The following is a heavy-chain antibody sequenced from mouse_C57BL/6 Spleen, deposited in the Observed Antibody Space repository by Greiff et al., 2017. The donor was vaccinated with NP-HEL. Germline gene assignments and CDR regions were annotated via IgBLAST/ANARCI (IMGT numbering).Heavy chain of an antibody. CDR1: GFTFSSYT. CDR2: ISGGGGNT. V-gene: IGHV5-9*01. CDR3: AKSVYYDYDGYAMDY. D-gene: IGHD2-4*01. Sequence: EVQLVESGGGLVKPGGSLKLSCAASGFTFSSYTMSWVRQTPEKRLEWVATISGGGGNTYYPDSVKGRFTISRDNAKNTLYLQMSSLRSEDTALYYCAKSVYYDYDGYAMDYWGQGTSVTVSS. J-gene: IGHJ4*01.